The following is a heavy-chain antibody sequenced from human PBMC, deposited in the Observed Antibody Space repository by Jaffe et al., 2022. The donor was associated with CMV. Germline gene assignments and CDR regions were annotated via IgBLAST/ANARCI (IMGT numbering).Heavy chain of an antibody. CDR1: GYTFTSYD. D-gene: IGHD6-13*01. J-gene: IGHJ6*02. CDR2: MNPNSGNT. CDR3: AREGKVSGSSSWYVLSYYGMDV. V-gene: IGHV1-8*01. Sequence: QVQLVQSGAEVKKPGASVKVSCKASGYTFTSYDINWVRQATGQGLEWMGWMNPNSGNTGYAQKFQGRVTMTRNTSISTAYMELSSLRSEDTAVYYCAREGKVSGSSSWYVLSYYGMDVWGQGTTVTVSS.